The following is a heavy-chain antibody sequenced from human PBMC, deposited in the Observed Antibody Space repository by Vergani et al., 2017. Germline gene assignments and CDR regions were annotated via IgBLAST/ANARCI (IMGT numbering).Heavy chain of an antibody. J-gene: IGHJ5*02. CDR1: GFTFGDYA. V-gene: IGHV3-49*03. Sequence: VQLVESGGGLVQPGRSLRLSCTASGFTFGDYAMSWFRQAPGKGLEWVGFIRSKAYGGTTEYAASVKGRFTISRDDSKSIAYLQMNSLKTEDTAVYYCARDRSNPYYYDSSGYWNWFDPWGQGTLVTVSS. CDR3: ARDRSNPYYYDSSGYWNWFDP. CDR2: IRSKAYGGTT. D-gene: IGHD3-22*01.